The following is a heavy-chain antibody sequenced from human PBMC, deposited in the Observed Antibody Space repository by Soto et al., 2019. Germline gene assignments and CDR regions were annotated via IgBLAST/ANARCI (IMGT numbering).Heavy chain of an antibody. CDR2: IIPIFGTA. CDR1: GGTFSSYA. D-gene: IGHD2-21*02. CDR3: ARGGYCGGDCLPTFAEYFQH. J-gene: IGHJ1*01. V-gene: IGHV1-69*01. Sequence: QVQLVQSGAEVKKPGSSVKVSCKASGGTFSSYAISWVRQAPGQGLKWMGGIIPIFGTANYAQKFQGRVTITADESTSTAYMELSSLRSEDTAVYYCARGGYCGGDCLPTFAEYFQHWGQGTLVTVSS.